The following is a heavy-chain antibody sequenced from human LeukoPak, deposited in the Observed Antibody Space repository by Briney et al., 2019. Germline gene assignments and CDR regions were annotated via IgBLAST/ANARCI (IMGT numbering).Heavy chain of an antibody. J-gene: IGHJ6*02. D-gene: IGHD3-9*01. V-gene: IGHV1-58*02. Sequence: SVKDSCKASGFTFTSSAMQWVRQARGQRLEWIGWIVVGSGNTNYAQKFQERVTITRDMSTSTAYMELSSLRSEDTAVYYCAAFSILTGYYHDVWGQGTTVTVSS. CDR2: IVVGSGNT. CDR3: AAFSILTGYYHDV. CDR1: GFTFTSSA.